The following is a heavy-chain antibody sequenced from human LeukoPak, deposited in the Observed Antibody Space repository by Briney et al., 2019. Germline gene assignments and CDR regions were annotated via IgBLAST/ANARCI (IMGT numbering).Heavy chain of an antibody. CDR3: AQSSGWDSLKY. D-gene: IGHD6-19*01. CDR2: INPNSGGT. J-gene: IGHJ4*02. Sequence: ASVKVSCKASGHTFTGYYMHWVRQAPGQGLEWMGWINPNSGGTNHAQKFQGRVSMTRDTSISTAYMELSRLRSDDTAVYYCAQSSGWDSLKYRGQGTLVTASS. V-gene: IGHV1-2*02. CDR1: GHTFTGYY.